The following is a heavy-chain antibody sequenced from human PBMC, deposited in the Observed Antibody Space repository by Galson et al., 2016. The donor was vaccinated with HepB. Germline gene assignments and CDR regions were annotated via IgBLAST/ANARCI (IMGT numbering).Heavy chain of an antibody. V-gene: IGHV3-30*16. CDR2: VAYDGSID. J-gene: IGHJ4*02. CDR1: GFAVRNYA. Sequence: SLRLSCAVSGFAVRNYAMHWVRQTPDRGLEWVAAVAYDGSIDYYAVSVKGRFTISRDNSRNTLFLQMNSLKREDTAVDSCARGLIAVSGIQRNFFDYWGQGVLVTVSS. D-gene: IGHD6-19*01. CDR3: ARGLIAVSGIQRNFFDY.